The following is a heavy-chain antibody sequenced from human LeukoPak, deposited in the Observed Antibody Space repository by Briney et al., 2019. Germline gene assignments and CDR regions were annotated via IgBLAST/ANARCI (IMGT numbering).Heavy chain of an antibody. V-gene: IGHV4-59*01. CDR3: ASSLALDAFDI. J-gene: IGHJ3*02. CDR2: IYYSGST. CDR1: GGSISSYY. Sequence: SETLSLTCTVSGGSISSYYWSWIRQPPGKGLEWIGYIYYSGSTNYNPSLKSRVTISVDTSKNQFSLKLSSVTAADTAVYYCASSLALDAFDIWGQGTMVTVSS.